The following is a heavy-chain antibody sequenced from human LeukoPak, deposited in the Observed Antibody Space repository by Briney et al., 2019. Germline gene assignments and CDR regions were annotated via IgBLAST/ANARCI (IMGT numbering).Heavy chain of an antibody. CDR1: GFTFSSYA. V-gene: IGHV3-23*01. CDR2: ISGSGGST. J-gene: IGHJ4*02. CDR3: AKDESGSYYSYFDY. Sequence: PGGSLRLSCAASGFTFSSYAMSWVRQVPGKGLEWVSAISGSGGSTYYADSVKGRFTISRDNSKNTLYLQMNSLRAEDTAVYYCAKDESGSYYSYFDYWGQGTLVTVSS. D-gene: IGHD1-26*01.